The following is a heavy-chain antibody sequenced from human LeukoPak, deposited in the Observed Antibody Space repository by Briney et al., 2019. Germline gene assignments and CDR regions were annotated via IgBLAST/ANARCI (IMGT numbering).Heavy chain of an antibody. CDR2: RSIYNGNT. J-gene: IGHJ4*02. V-gene: IGHV1-18*01. CDR1: GYDFINYG. Sequence: ASVKVSCKASGYDFINYGISWVRQAPGQGLEWMGWRSIYNGNTDYKLQGRVTMTTDTSTSTAYMEVRSLRSDDTAVYYCARGGPFPSSSSSREYYLDYWGQETLVTVSS. D-gene: IGHD6-6*01. CDR3: ARGGPFPSSSSSREYYLDY.